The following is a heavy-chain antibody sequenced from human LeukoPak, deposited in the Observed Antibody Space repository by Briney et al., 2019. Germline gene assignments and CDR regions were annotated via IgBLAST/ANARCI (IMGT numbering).Heavy chain of an antibody. CDR3: ATKITGDMGIWFDYYGMDV. CDR2: FDPEDGET. J-gene: IGHJ6*02. CDR1: GYTLTELS. Sequence: SVKVSCKVSGYTLTELSMHWVRQATGKGLEWMGGFDPEDGETIYAQKFQGRVTMTEDTSTDTAYMEVSSLRYEDTAVYYCATKITGDMGIWFDYYGMDVWGQGTTVTVSS. D-gene: IGHD7-27*01. V-gene: IGHV1-24*01.